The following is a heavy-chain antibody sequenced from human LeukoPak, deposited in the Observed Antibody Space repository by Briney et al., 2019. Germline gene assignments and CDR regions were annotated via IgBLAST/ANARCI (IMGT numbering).Heavy chain of an antibody. J-gene: IGHJ3*02. D-gene: IGHD6-19*01. CDR2: ISAYNGNT. Sequence: GASVKVSCKASGYTFTSYGISWVRQAPGQGLEWMGWISAYNGNTNYAQRLQGRVTMTTDTSTSTAYMELSRLRSDDTAVYYCARVSSGWYEAFDIWGQGTMVTVSS. V-gene: IGHV1-18*01. CDR3: ARVSSGWYEAFDI. CDR1: GYTFTSYG.